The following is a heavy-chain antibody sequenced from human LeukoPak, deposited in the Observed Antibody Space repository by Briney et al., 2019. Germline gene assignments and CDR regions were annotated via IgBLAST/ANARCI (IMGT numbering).Heavy chain of an antibody. V-gene: IGHV4-39*01. CDR3: ARLLEGITGTNY. D-gene: IGHD1-20*01. J-gene: IGHJ4*02. CDR2: IYYSGST. Sequence: SETLSLACTVSGGSISSSSYYWGWIRQPPGKGLGWIGSIYYSGSTYYNPSLKSRVTISVDTSKNQFSLKLSSVTAADTAVYYCARLLEGITGTNYWGQGTLVTVSS. CDR1: GGSISSSSYY.